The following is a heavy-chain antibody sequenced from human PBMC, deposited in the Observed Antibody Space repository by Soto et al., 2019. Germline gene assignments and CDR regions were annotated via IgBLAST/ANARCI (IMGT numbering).Heavy chain of an antibody. V-gene: IGHV4-4*02. Sequence: QVQLQESGPGLVKPSGTLSLTCAVSGGSISSSNWWSWVRQPPGKGLEWIGEIYHSGSTNYNPSLKRRVTISVDKSKNQFSLRLSSVAAADTAVYYCGRMVRGAEFDYWGQGTLVTVSS. J-gene: IGHJ4*02. D-gene: IGHD3-10*01. CDR1: GGSISSSNW. CDR3: GRMVRGAEFDY. CDR2: IYHSGST.